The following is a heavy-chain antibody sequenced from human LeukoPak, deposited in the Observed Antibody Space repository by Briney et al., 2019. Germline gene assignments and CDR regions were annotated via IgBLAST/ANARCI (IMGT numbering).Heavy chain of an antibody. V-gene: IGHV3-30*18. D-gene: IGHD3-22*01. Sequence: PGGSLRLSCAASGFTFSSYGMHWVRQAPGKGLEWVAVISRDGSNKYYADSVKGRLTISRDNSKNTLYLQMNSLRGEDTAVYYCAKAMYADYDSSGLWGQGTLVTVSS. J-gene: IGHJ4*02. CDR1: GFTFSSYG. CDR2: ISRDGSNK. CDR3: AKAMYADYDSSGL.